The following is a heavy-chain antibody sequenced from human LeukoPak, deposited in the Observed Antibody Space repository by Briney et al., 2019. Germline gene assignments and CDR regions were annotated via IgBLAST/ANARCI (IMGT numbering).Heavy chain of an antibody. J-gene: IGHJ4*02. V-gene: IGHV3-48*03. Sequence: PGGSLRLSCAASGFTFSSYEMNWVRQAPGKGLEWVSYISSSGGTIYYADSVKGRFTISRDNAKNSLYLQMNSLRAEDTAVYYCAREAGYFGEGTRYPFDYWGQGTLVTVSS. CDR3: AREAGYFGEGTRYPFDY. D-gene: IGHD3-10*01. CDR1: GFTFSSYE. CDR2: ISSSGGTI.